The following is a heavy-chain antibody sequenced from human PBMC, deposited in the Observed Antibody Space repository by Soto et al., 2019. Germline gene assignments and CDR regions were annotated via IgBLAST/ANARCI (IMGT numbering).Heavy chain of an antibody. J-gene: IGHJ6*03. V-gene: IGHV3-11*01. CDR3: ATDHSSGWYYYYYMDV. CDR2: ISSGSTI. D-gene: IGHD6-19*01. CDR1: GLTFSDYY. Sequence: GGSLRLSCAASGLTFSDYYMSWIRQAPGKGLEWVSYISSGSTIYYADSVKGRFTISRDNAKNSLYLQMNSLRAEDTAVYYCATDHSSGWYYYYYMDVWGKGTTVTVSS.